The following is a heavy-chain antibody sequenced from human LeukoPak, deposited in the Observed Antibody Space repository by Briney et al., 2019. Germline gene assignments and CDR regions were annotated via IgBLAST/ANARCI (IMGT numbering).Heavy chain of an antibody. Sequence: GGSLRLSCAASGFTFSSYWMHWVRQAPGKGLVWVSRINSDGSSTSYADSVKGRFTISRDNSKNTLYLQMNSLRAEDTAVYYCARVRQWLGALDYWGQGTLVTVSS. CDR3: ARVRQWLGALDY. CDR1: GFTFSSYW. J-gene: IGHJ4*02. V-gene: IGHV3-74*01. D-gene: IGHD6-19*01. CDR2: INSDGSST.